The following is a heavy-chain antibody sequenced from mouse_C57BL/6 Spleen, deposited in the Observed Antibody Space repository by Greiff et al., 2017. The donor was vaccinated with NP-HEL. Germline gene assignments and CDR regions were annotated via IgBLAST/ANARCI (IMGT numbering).Heavy chain of an antibody. V-gene: IGHV5-15*01. D-gene: IGHD1-3*01. J-gene: IGHJ4*01. CDR3: ARQRTKGYAMDY. CDR2: ISNLAYSI. Sequence: EVMLVESGGGLVQPGGSLKLSCAASGFTFSDYGMAWVRQAPRKGPEWVAFISNLAYSIYYADTVTGRFTISRENAKNTLYLEMSSLRSEDTAMYYCARQRTKGYAMDYWGQGTSVTVSS. CDR1: GFTFSDYG.